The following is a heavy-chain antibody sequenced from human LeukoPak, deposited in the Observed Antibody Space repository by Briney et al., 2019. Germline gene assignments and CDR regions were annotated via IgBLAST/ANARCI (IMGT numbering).Heavy chain of an antibody. CDR3: ARGPSLTMVRGVHSRCMDV. CDR1: GYTFTSYY. D-gene: IGHD3-10*01. CDR2: INPSGGST. J-gene: IGHJ6*04. Sequence: ASVKVSCKASGYTFTSYYMHWVRQAPGQGLEWMGIINPSGGSTSYAQRFQGRVTMTRDTSTSTVYMELSSLRSEDTAVYYCARGPSLTMVRGVHSRCMDVWGKGTTVTVSS. V-gene: IGHV1-46*01.